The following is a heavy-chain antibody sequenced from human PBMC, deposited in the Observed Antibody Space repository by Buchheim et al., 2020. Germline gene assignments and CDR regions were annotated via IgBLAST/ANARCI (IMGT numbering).Heavy chain of an antibody. Sequence: EVQLVESGGGLVKPGGSLRLSCAASGFTFSSYSMNWVRQAPGKGLEWVSSISSSSSYIYSADSVKGRFTISRDNAKNSLYLQMNSLRAEDTAVYYCARDPLLWFGELLPDSGGYGMDVWGQGTT. CDR3: ARDPLLWFGELLPDSGGYGMDV. D-gene: IGHD3-10*01. J-gene: IGHJ6*02. V-gene: IGHV3-21*01. CDR1: GFTFSSYS. CDR2: ISSSSSYI.